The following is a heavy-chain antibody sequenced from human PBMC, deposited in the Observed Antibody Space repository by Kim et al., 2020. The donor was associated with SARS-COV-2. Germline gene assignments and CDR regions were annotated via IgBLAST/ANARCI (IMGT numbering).Heavy chain of an antibody. Sequence: SETLSLTCTVSGGSISSGGYYWSWIRQHPGKGLEWIGYIYYSGSTYYNPSLKSRVTISVDTSKNQFSLKLSSVTAADTAGYYCARAPMIVVVIDAFDIWGQGTMVTVSS. J-gene: IGHJ3*02. D-gene: IGHD3-22*01. CDR1: GGSISSGGYY. CDR3: ARAPMIVVVIDAFDI. V-gene: IGHV4-31*03. CDR2: IYYSGST.